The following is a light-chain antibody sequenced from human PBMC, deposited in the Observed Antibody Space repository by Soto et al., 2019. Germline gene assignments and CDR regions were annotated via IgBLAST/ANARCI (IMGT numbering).Light chain of an antibody. CDR2: EGT. CDR1: SSDIGSYDL. V-gene: IGLV2-23*01. CDR3: CSYAGSRTYV. Sequence: SVLTQPASVSGPLGQSIVISCTGSSSDIGSYDLVSWYQQYPGKAPKVVIFEGTKRPSGVSNRFPGSKSGNTASLTISGLQTEDEADYYCCSYAGSRTYVFGAGTKVTVL. J-gene: IGLJ1*01.